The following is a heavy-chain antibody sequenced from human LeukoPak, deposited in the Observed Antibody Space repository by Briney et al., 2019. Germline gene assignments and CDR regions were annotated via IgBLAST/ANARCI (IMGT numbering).Heavy chain of an antibody. D-gene: IGHD3-3*01. Sequence: PGGSLRLSCAASGFTFSSYAMSWVRQAPGKGLEWVSAISGSGGSTYYADSVKGRFTISRDNSKNTLYLQMNSLRAEDTAVYYCARGIKVGDFWSGYYYSDYYYYGMDVWGQGTTVTVSS. CDR2: ISGSGGST. CDR3: ARGIKVGDFWSGYYYSDYYYYGMDV. J-gene: IGHJ6*02. CDR1: GFTFSSYA. V-gene: IGHV3-23*01.